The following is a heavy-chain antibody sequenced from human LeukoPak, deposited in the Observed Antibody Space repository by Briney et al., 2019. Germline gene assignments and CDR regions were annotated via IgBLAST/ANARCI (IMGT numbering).Heavy chain of an antibody. CDR1: GYTFTGYY. V-gene: IGHV1-2*02. CDR2: INPHSGGT. J-gene: IGHJ5*02. D-gene: IGHD1-26*01. CDR3: ARDSIVGATSVNWFDP. Sequence: ASVKVSCKASGYTFTGYYMHWVRQAPGQGLEWMGWINPHSGGTNYAQKFEGRVTMTRDTSITTAYMELSRLRSDDTAVYYCARDSIVGATSVNWFDPWGQGTLVTVSS.